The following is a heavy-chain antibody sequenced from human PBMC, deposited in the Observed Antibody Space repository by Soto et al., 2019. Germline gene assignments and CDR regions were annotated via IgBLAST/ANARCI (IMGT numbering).Heavy chain of an antibody. CDR3: ARHAGIAVALYYFDY. Sequence: GGSLRLSCAASGFTFSNFAMTWVRQAPRKGLEWLSYIAAHDDGFTYYAESAKGRVTISVDTSKNQFSLKLSSVTAADTAVYYCARHAGIAVALYYFDYWGQGTLVTVSS. V-gene: IGHV3-23*01. CDR1: GFTFSNFA. J-gene: IGHJ4*02. D-gene: IGHD6-19*01. CDR2: IAAHDDGFT.